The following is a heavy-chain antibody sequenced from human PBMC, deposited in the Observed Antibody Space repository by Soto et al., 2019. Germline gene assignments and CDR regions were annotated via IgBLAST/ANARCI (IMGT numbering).Heavy chain of an antibody. Sequence: GGSLRLSCAASGFTVSSNYMSWVRQAPGKGLEWVSVIYSGGSTYYADSVKGRFTISRDNSKNTLYLQMNSLRAEDTAVYYCASIDSSGYPGYWGQGTLVTVSS. CDR2: IYSGGST. CDR1: GFTVSSNY. V-gene: IGHV3-53*01. D-gene: IGHD3-22*01. J-gene: IGHJ4*02. CDR3: ASIDSSGYPGY.